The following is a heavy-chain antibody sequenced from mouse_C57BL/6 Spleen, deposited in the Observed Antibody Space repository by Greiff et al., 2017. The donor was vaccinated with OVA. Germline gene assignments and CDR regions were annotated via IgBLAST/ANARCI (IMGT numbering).Heavy chain of an antibody. Sequence: EVQLMESVAELVRPGASVKLSCTASGFNIKNTYMHWVKQRPEQGLEWIGRIDPANGYTKYAPKFQGKATITADTTSNTAYLQLSSLTSVDTAIYYCASWELTGWFAYWGQGTLVTVSA. CDR1: GFNIKNTY. CDR3: ASWELTGWFAY. J-gene: IGHJ3*01. V-gene: IGHV14-3*01. D-gene: IGHD4-1*01. CDR2: IDPANGYT.